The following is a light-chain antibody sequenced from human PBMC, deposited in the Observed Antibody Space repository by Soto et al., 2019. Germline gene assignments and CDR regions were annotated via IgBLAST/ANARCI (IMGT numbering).Light chain of an antibody. CDR3: SSYTSSSTVV. CDR2: EVT. V-gene: IGLV2-14*03. CDR1: SDDVGGYNY. Sequence: QSALTQPASVSGSPGQSITISCTGTSDDVGGYNYVSWYQQHSGKAPKLIIYEVTNRPSGVSNSFSGSKSGNTASLTISGLQAEDEADYYCSSYTSSSTVVFGGGTQLTVL. J-gene: IGLJ2*01.